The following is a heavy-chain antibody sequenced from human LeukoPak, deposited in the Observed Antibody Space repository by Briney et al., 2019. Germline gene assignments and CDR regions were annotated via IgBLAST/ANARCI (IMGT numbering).Heavy chain of an antibody. D-gene: IGHD1-26*01. CDR2: INPNSGDT. Sequence: ASVKVSCKASGYTFTGYYMHWVRQAPGQGLEWMGWINPNSGDTKYARKFQGGVTMTRDTSINTAYMELSRLRSDDTAKYYCARTGGSYMHFDFWGQGTLVTVSS. CDR1: GYTFTGYY. V-gene: IGHV1-2*02. CDR3: ARTGGSYMHFDF. J-gene: IGHJ4*02.